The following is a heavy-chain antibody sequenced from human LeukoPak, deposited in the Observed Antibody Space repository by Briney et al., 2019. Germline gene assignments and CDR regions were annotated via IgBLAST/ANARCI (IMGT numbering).Heavy chain of an antibody. CDR2: IKQDGSEK. CDR1: GFTFSSYW. CDR3: ARETGSAVGSTDFDY. D-gene: IGHD4-17*01. Sequence: GGSLRLSCAASGFTFSSYWMSWVRQAPGKGLEWVANIKQDGSEKYYVDSVKGRFTISRDNSKNTLYLQMNSLRAEDTAVYYCARETGSAVGSTDFDYWGQGTLVTVSS. V-gene: IGHV3-7*01. J-gene: IGHJ4*02.